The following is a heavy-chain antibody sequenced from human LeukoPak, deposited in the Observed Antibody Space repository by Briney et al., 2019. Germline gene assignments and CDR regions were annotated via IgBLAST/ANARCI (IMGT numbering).Heavy chain of an antibody. CDR3: ARDGRRYYDILTGYWAY. Sequence: GRSLRLSCAASGFTFSSYGMHWVRQAPGKGLEWVAAIWYDGSNKYSADSVKGRFTISRDNSKNTLYLQMNSLRAEDTAVYYCARDGRRYYDILTGYWAYWGQGTLVTVSS. J-gene: IGHJ4*02. D-gene: IGHD3-9*01. CDR2: IWYDGSNK. V-gene: IGHV3-33*01. CDR1: GFTFSSYG.